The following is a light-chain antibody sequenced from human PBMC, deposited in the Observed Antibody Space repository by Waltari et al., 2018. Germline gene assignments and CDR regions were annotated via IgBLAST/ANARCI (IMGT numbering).Light chain of an antibody. CDR1: SSDVGNYNL. J-gene: IGLJ3*02. CDR3: CSYAGSSVSV. V-gene: IGLV2-23*02. CDR2: DVN. Sequence: QSALTQTATVSGSPGQSITISCTGSSSDVGNYNLVSWYQQHPGAAPKLIIYDVNKRPLGVSNRFSGSKSGNTASLTISGLQAADEADYYCCSYAGSSVSVFGGGTKVTVL.